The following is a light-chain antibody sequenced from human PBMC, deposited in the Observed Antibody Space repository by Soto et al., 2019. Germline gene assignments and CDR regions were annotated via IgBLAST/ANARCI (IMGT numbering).Light chain of an antibody. CDR3: QQYDNLP. Sequence: DIQMTQSPSSLSASVGDRVTITCQASQDISNSLNWYQQKPGKAPKLLIYDASNLETGVPSRFSGSGSGTDFTFTISSLQPEDIATYYCQQYDNLPLGPGTKVDIK. CDR1: QDISNS. J-gene: IGKJ3*01. V-gene: IGKV1-33*01. CDR2: DAS.